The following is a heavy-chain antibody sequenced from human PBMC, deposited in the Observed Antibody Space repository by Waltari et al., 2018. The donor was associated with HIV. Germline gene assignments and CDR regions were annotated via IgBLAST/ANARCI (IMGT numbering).Heavy chain of an antibody. D-gene: IGHD4-4*01. Sequence: QLQLQESGPGLVKSSETLSLTCTVSGGSMTSSSYYWGWIRQPPGTGLEWIGSMSYSATPYQTSSTRSRLTLSVETDKTQSSLKLPPVTASYTAVYYCARAFSGYSNSVDSWGQGILVTVSS. CDR3: ARAFSGYSNSVDS. CDR2: MSYSATP. J-gene: IGHJ5*01. CDR1: GGSMTSSSYY. V-gene: IGHV4-39*01.